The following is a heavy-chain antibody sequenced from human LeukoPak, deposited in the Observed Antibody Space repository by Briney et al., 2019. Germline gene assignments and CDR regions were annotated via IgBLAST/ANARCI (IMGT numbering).Heavy chain of an antibody. CDR1: GFTFSSYA. CDR2: ISYDGSNK. CDR3: AKDGGSGLLLWFGD. Sequence: GGSLRLSCAASGFTFSSYAMHWVRQAPGKGLEWVAVISYDGSNKYYADSVKGRFTISRDNSKNTLYLQMNSLRAEDTAVYYCAKDGGSGLLLWFGDRGQGTLVTVSS. D-gene: IGHD3-10*01. J-gene: IGHJ4*02. V-gene: IGHV3-30-3*01.